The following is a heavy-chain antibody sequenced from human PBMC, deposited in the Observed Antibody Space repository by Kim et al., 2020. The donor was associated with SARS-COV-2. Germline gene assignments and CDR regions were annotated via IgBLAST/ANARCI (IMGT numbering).Heavy chain of an antibody. D-gene: IGHD3-10*01. Sequence: SETLSFTCSVSGVFVTSPHYYWAWIRQSPGKGLEWVGGIYFSGSSYYPPSLRSRVSMSLDTSKNQFSLNLNSVTAADTAVYYCARGTWFGELGSMGVWG. CDR3: ARGTWFGELGSMGV. CDR1: GVFVTSPHYY. V-gene: IGHV4-39*07. J-gene: IGHJ6*02. CDR2: IYFSGSS.